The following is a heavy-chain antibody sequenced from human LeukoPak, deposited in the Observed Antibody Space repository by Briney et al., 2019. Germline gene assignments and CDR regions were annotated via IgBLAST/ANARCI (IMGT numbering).Heavy chain of an antibody. J-gene: IGHJ6*03. D-gene: IGHD2/OR15-2a*01. CDR3: ARVNSEYYYYYYYMDV. CDR2: INHSGST. Sequence: SETLSLTCAVYGGSFSGYYWSWIRQPPGKGLEWIGEINHSGSTNYNPSLKSRVTISVDTSKNQFSLKLSSVTAADTAVYYCARVNSEYYYYYYYMDVWGKGTTVTVSS. CDR1: GGSFSGYY. V-gene: IGHV4-34*01.